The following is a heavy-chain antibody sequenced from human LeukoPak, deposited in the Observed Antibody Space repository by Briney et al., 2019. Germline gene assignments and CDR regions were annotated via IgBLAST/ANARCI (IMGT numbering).Heavy chain of an antibody. CDR3: ARAYGDYVRRYFDY. J-gene: IGHJ4*02. Sequence: PGGSLRLSCAASGFTFSSCWMHWVRQAPGKGLVWVSRINSDGSSTSYADSVKGRFTISRDNAKNTLYLQMNSLRAEDTAVYYCARAYGDYVRRYFDYWGQGTLVTVSS. D-gene: IGHD4-17*01. V-gene: IGHV3-74*01. CDR1: GFTFSSCW. CDR2: INSDGSST.